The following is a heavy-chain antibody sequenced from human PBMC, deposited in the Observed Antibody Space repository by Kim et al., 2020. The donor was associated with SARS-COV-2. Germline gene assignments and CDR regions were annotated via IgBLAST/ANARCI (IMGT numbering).Heavy chain of an antibody. J-gene: IGHJ4*02. CDR1: GFTFSSYW. V-gene: IGHV3-7*03. D-gene: IGHD3-10*01. Sequence: GGSLRLSCAASGFTFSSYWMSWVRQAPGKGLEWVANIKQDGSEKYYVDSVKGRFTISRDNAKNSLYLQMNSLRAEDTAVYYCANLVRGVIIRGKVYWGQGTLVTVSS. CDR2: IKQDGSEK. CDR3: ANLVRGVIIRGKVY.